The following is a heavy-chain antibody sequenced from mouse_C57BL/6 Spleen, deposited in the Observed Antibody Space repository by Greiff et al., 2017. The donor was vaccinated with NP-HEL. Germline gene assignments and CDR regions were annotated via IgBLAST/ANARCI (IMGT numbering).Heavy chain of an antibody. Sequence: VQLQQPGAELVMPGASVKLSCKASGYTFTSYWMHWVKQRPGQGLEWIGEIDPSDSYTNYNQKFKGKSTLTVDKSSSTAYMQLSSLTSEDSAVYYCARGRDYYGSPLDYWGQGTTLTVSS. J-gene: IGHJ2*01. V-gene: IGHV1-69*01. CDR2: IDPSDSYT. D-gene: IGHD1-1*01. CDR1: GYTFTSYW. CDR3: ARGRDYYGSPLDY.